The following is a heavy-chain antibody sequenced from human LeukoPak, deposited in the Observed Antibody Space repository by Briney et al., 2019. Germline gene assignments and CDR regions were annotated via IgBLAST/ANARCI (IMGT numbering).Heavy chain of an antibody. J-gene: IGHJ5*02. CDR3: ARGNYGDYSYHNWFDP. CDR2: MNPNSGNT. CDR1: GYTFTSYD. V-gene: IGHV1-8*03. D-gene: IGHD4-17*01. Sequence: ASVKVSCKASGYTFTSYDINWVRQATGQGLEWMGWMNPNSGNTGYAQKFQGRVTITRSTSISTAYMELSSLRSEDTAVYYCARGNYGDYSYHNWFDPWGQGTLVTVSS.